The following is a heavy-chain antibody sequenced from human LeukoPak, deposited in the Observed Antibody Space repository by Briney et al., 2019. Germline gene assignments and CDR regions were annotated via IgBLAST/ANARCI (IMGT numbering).Heavy chain of an antibody. V-gene: IGHV4-34*01. D-gene: IGHD3-10*01. CDR2: INHSGST. CDR3: ARQRITMVRGVIILSYFDY. J-gene: IGHJ4*02. Sequence: SETLSLTCAVYGGSFSGYYWSWIRQPPGKGLEWIGEINHSGSTNYNSSLKSRVTISVDTSKNQFSLKLSSVTAADTAVYYCARQRITMVRGVIILSYFDYWGQGTLVTVSS. CDR1: GGSFSGYY.